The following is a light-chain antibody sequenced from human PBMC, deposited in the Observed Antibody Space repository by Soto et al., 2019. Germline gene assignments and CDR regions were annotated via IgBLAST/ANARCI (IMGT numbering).Light chain of an antibody. Sequence: QSALTQPRSVSGSPGHPVTISSTGPSSDVGSYSYVSWYQQHPGKAPKLMIYDVSQRPSGVPDRFSGSKSANTASLTISGLQAEDEADYYCCSYAGSYIYVFGIGTKLTVL. J-gene: IGLJ1*01. V-gene: IGLV2-11*01. CDR1: SSDVGSYSY. CDR3: CSYAGSYIYV. CDR2: DVS.